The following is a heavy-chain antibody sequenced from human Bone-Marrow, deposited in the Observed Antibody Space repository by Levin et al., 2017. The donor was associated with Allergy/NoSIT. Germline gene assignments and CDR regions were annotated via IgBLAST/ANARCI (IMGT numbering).Heavy chain of an antibody. CDR2: IYYSGST. J-gene: IGHJ6*02. Sequence: SETLSLTCTVSGGSIRSYYWSWIRQPPGKGLEWIGYIYYSGSTNYNPSLKSRVTISLDMSKNQFSLKLTSVNATDTAVYYCARHQVDYTYSSGMDVWGQGTTVTVSS. D-gene: IGHD2-2*02. CDR1: GGSIRSYY. CDR3: ARHQVDYTYSSGMDV. V-gene: IGHV4-59*08.